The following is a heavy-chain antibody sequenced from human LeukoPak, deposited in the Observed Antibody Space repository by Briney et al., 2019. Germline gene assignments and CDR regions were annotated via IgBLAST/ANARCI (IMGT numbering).Heavy chain of an antibody. CDR3: ARDRGANYYGSLHLFDY. Sequence: PGGSLRLSCAAAGFTFSSYVMSWVRQAPGKGLEWVANIKQDGDENYYVDSVMGRFTISRDNAKNSVYLEMTSLRAEDTAVYYCARDRGANYYGSLHLFDYWGQGTLVTVSS. J-gene: IGHJ4*02. V-gene: IGHV3-7*01. CDR1: GFTFSSYV. D-gene: IGHD3-10*01. CDR2: IKQDGDEN.